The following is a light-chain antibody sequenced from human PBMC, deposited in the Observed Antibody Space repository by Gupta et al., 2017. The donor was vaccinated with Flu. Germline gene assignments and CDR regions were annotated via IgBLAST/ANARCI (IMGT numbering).Light chain of an antibody. Sequence: SSVLTQSPSVSVFPGQTVTIPCSGNKLGDKYASWYQQKAGQPPILILYHDSKRPAGTPERFSGSNSGNTATLTVSETLVVDEADYYCQAWDSGVVVFGGGTKLTVL. J-gene: IGLJ2*01. CDR2: HDS. V-gene: IGLV3-1*01. CDR1: KLGDKY. CDR3: QAWDSGVVV.